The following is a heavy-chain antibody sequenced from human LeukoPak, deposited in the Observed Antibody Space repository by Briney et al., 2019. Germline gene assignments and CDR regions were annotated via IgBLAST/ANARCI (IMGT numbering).Heavy chain of an antibody. CDR2: ISANNGNT. CDR1: GYTFTSYA. V-gene: IGHV1-18*01. CDR3: ARKYSSSSRDDY. J-gene: IGHJ4*02. Sequence: GSVKLSCKASGYTFTSYAISWVRQAPGQGLEWMGWISANNGNTNYAQKLQGRVTMTTDTSTSTAYMELKSLRSDDTAVYYCARKYSSSSRDDYWGQGTLVTVSS. D-gene: IGHD6-6*01.